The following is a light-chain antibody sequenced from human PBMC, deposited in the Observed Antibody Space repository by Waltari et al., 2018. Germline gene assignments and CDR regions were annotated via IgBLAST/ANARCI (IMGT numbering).Light chain of an antibody. V-gene: IGKV1-39*01. J-gene: IGKJ1*01. CDR2: AAS. CDR1: QSIASY. Sequence: DIQMTQSPSSLSGSVGDRVTISCRASQSIASYLHWYQQKPGKAPDLLIYAASILQSGVPSRFSGSCSGTDFTLIISSLQPDDFATYYCQQSYSTPPTFGQGTRVEI. CDR3: QQSYSTPPT.